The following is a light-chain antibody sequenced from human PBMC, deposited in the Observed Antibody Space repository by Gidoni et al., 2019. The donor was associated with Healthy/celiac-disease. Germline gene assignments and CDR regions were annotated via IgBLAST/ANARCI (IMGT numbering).Light chain of an antibody. CDR3: QQYDNLLVYT. Sequence: IQMTQSPSSLSASVGDRVTITCQASQDISNYLNWYQQKPGKAPKLLIYDASNLETGVPSRFSGSGSGTDFTFTISSLQPEDIETYYCQQYDNLLVYTFGQGTKLEIK. CDR2: DAS. J-gene: IGKJ2*01. CDR1: QDISNY. V-gene: IGKV1-33*01.